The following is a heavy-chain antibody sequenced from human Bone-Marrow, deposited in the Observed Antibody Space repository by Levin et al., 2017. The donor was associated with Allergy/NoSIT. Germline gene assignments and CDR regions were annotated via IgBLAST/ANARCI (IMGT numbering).Heavy chain of an antibody. Sequence: GESLKISCATSGFSFSLYNMIWVRRAPGAGLEYVSSISSNSRYTFFANSVRGRFSISRDHAAGTLYLQLNSLTDDDTAVYYCARISHVDAFDIWGQGTVVTVSS. CDR1: GFSFSLYN. V-gene: IGHV3-21*04. CDR3: ARISHVDAFDI. J-gene: IGHJ3*02. CDR2: ISSNSRYT. D-gene: IGHD3-16*01.